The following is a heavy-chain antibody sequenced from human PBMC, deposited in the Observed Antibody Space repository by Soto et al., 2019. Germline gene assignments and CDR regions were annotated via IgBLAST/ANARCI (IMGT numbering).Heavy chain of an antibody. D-gene: IGHD3-3*01. J-gene: IGHJ5*02. CDR2: INPSGGST. Sequence: ASVKVSCKASGYTFTSYYMHLVRQAPGQGLEWMGIINPSGGSTSYAQKFQGRVTMTRDTSTSTVYVELSSLRSEDTAVYYCARDGYYDFWSCYHGNWFDPWGQGTLVTVSS. CDR1: GYTFTSYY. V-gene: IGHV1-46*03. CDR3: ARDGYYDFWSCYHGNWFDP.